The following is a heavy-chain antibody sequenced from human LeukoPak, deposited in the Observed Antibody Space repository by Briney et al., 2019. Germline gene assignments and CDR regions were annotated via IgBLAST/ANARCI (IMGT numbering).Heavy chain of an antibody. CDR1: GGSISSYY. CDR2: IYYSGST. Sequence: PSETLSLTCTVSGGSISSYYWSWIRQPPGKGLEWIGYIYYSGSTNYNPSLKSRVTISVDTSKNQFSLKLSSVTAADTAVYYCARAWGSSSPQFDYWGQGTLVTVSS. J-gene: IGHJ4*02. CDR3: ARAWGSSSPQFDY. V-gene: IGHV4-59*01. D-gene: IGHD6-6*01.